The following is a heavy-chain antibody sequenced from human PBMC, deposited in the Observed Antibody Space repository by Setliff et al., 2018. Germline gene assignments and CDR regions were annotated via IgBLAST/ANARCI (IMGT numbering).Heavy chain of an antibody. CDR3: ARDRVVVLAGRRGFYFDY. Sequence: SETLSLTCTVSGGSISSSSYYWGWIRQPPGKGLEWIGSIYYSGSTYYNPSLKSRVTISVDTSKNQFSLNLSSLTAADTAVYYCARDRVVVLAGRRGFYFDYWGQGTLVTV. J-gene: IGHJ4*02. CDR1: GGSISSSSYY. D-gene: IGHD2-15*01. V-gene: IGHV4-39*02. CDR2: IYYSGST.